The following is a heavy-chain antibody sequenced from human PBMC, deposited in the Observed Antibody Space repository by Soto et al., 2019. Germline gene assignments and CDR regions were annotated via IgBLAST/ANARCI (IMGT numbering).Heavy chain of an antibody. CDR1: GFTFSSYA. V-gene: IGHV3-30-3*01. J-gene: IGHJ1*01. CDR2: ISYDGSNK. Sequence: GGSLRLSCAASGFTFSSYAMHWVRQAPGKGLEWVAVISYDGSNKYYADSVKGRFTISRDNSKNTLYLQMNSLRAEDTAVYYCARSNSSSWYDFFGDEYFQHWGQGTLVTVSS. CDR3: ARSNSSSWYDFFGDEYFQH. D-gene: IGHD6-13*01.